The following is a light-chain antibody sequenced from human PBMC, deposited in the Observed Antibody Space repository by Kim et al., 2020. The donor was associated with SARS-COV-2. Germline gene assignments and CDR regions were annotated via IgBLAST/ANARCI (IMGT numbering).Light chain of an antibody. CDR1: QSVGNN. Sequence: EIVMTQSPATLSVSPGERATLSCRASQSVGNNLAWYQQKPGQAPRLLIYGASTRATGIPARFSGSGSGTEFTLSISSRQSEDFAFYYCQQFNNWPRTFGQGTKLEI. CDR2: GAS. CDR3: QQFNNWPRT. V-gene: IGKV3-15*01. J-gene: IGKJ2*01.